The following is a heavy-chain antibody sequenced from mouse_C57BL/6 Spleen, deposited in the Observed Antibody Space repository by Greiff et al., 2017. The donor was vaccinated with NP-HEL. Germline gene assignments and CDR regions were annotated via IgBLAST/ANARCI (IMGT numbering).Heavy chain of an antibody. CDR2: IDPEDGDT. CDR1: GFNIKDYY. V-gene: IGHV14-1*01. D-gene: IGHD1-1*01. Sequence: VQLKQSGAELVRPGASVKLSCTASGFNIKDYYMHWVKQRPEQGLEWIGRIDPEDGDTEYAPKFQGKATMTADKSSNTAYLQLSSLTSEDTAVYYCTTSLYYCGSSWGYFDVWGTGTTVTVSS. CDR3: TTSLYYCGSSWGYFDV. J-gene: IGHJ1*03.